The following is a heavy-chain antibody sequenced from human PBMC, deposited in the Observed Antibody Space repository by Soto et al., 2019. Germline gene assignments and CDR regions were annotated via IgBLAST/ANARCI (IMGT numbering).Heavy chain of an antibody. J-gene: IGHJ4*02. CDR2: IGGRGGNT. CDR1: GFTFDNNA. Sequence: LRLSCVASGFTFDNNAMNWVRHAPGKGLEWVSNIGGRGGNTVYADSMRGRFTISRDNSKNTVYLEMHNLRVEDSATYYCAKPSAYGDFAGSFDSWGQGTLVTVSS. CDR3: AKPSAYGDFAGSFDS. V-gene: IGHV3-23*01. D-gene: IGHD4-17*01.